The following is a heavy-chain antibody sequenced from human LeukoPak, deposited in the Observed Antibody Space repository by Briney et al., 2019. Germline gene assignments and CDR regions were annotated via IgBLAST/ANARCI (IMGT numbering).Heavy chain of an antibody. V-gene: IGHV3-30*02. CDR3: AKDHGDSSGYYLDY. D-gene: IGHD3-22*01. J-gene: IGHJ4*02. Sequence: GGSLRLSCAASGFTFSSYGMHWVRQAPGKGLEWVAFIRYDGSNKYYADSVKGRFTISRDSSKNTLYLQMNSLRAEDTAVYYCAKDHGDSSGYYLDYWGQGTLVTVSS. CDR2: IRYDGSNK. CDR1: GFTFSSYG.